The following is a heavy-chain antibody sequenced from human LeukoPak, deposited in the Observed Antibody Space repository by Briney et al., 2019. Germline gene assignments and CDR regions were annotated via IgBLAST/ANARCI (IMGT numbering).Heavy chain of an antibody. D-gene: IGHD3-22*01. V-gene: IGHV4-4*09. CDR2: IYTSGST. CDR3: ARHERNGGYYDY. Sequence: PSETLSLTCTVSGGSISSYYWSWIRQPPGKGLEWIGYIYTSGSTNYNPSLKSRVTISVDTSKNQFSLQLSSVTAADTAVYYCARHERNGGYYDYWGQGTLVTVSS. CDR1: GGSISSYY. J-gene: IGHJ4*02.